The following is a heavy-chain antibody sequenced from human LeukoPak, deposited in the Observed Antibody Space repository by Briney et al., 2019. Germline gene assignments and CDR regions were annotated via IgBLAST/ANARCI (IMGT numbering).Heavy chain of an antibody. Sequence: SVKVSCKATGGTFSSYAISWVRQAPGQGLEWMGGIIPIFGTANYAQKFQGRVTITADESTSTAYMELSSLRSEDTAVYYCARDRGILTGYYSLGWFDPWGQGTLVTVSS. D-gene: IGHD3-9*01. CDR3: ARDRGILTGYYSLGWFDP. CDR1: GGTFSSYA. J-gene: IGHJ5*02. V-gene: IGHV1-69*01. CDR2: IIPIFGTA.